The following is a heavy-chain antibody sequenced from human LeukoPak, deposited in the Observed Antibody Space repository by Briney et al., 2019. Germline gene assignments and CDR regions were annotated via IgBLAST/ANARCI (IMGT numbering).Heavy chain of an antibody. V-gene: IGHV3-23*01. CDR2: ISGSGGST. CDR3: AKSLDYYYYYGMDV. J-gene: IGHJ6*02. CDR1: GFTFSSYA. Sequence: GGSLRLSCAASGFTFSSYAMSWVRQAPGKGLEWVSAISGSGGSTYYADYVKGRFTISRDNSKNTLYLQMNSLRAEDMAVYYCAKSLDYYYYYGMDVWGQGTTVTVSS.